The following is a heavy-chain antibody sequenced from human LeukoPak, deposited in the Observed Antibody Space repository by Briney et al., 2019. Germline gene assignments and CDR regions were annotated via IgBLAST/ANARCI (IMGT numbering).Heavy chain of an antibody. CDR3: ARANTAFGESWFDP. Sequence: PSETLSLTCAVYGGSFSGYYWSWIRHPPGKGLEWIGEINHSGSTNYNPSLKSRVTISVDTSKNQFSLKLSSVTAADTAVYYCARANTAFGESWFDPWGQGTLVTVSS. J-gene: IGHJ5*02. CDR1: GGSFSGYY. V-gene: IGHV4-34*01. D-gene: IGHD3-10*01. CDR2: INHSGST.